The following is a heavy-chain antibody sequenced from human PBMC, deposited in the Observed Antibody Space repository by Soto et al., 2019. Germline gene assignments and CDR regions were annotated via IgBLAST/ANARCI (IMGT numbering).Heavy chain of an antibody. V-gene: IGHV4-59*08. CDR2: IYYSGST. CDR1: GGSISSYY. CDR3: ARHTPPIY. J-gene: IGHJ4*02. Sequence: SETLSLTCTVSGGSISSYYWSWIRQPPGKGLEWIGYIYYSGSTNYNPSLKSRVTISVDTSKNQFSLKLSSVTAADTAVYYCARHTPPIYWGQGTLVTVSS.